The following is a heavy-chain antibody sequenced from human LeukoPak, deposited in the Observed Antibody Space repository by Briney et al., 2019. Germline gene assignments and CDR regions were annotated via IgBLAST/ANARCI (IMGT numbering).Heavy chain of an antibody. J-gene: IGHJ2*01. CDR1: GGSIRSYY. CDR3: ARVYYSNSYDYWYFDL. V-gene: IGHV4-59*01. Sequence: SETLSLTCTVSGGSIRSYYWSWIRQPPGKGLEWIAYIYCSGSTNYSPSLKSRVTISVDTSKNQFSLKLSSVTAADTAVYYCARVYYSNSYDYWYFDLWGRGTLVTVSS. D-gene: IGHD6-13*01. CDR2: IYCSGST.